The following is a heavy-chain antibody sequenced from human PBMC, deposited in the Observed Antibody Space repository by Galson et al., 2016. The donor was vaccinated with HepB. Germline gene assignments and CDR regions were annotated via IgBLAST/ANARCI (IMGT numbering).Heavy chain of an antibody. CDR3: AKDDFWSGYSRSGLDY. D-gene: IGHD3-3*01. CDR2: ITETGSFA. Sequence: SLRLSCAAPGFTLSSSAMTWVRQAPGRGPEWVSAITETGSFAYYADSVRGRFTLSRDTSKNTVYLQMNNLRAEDTAMYYCAKDDFWSGYSRSGLDYWGQGTLVTVFS. V-gene: IGHV3-23*01. J-gene: IGHJ4*02. CDR1: GFTLSSSA.